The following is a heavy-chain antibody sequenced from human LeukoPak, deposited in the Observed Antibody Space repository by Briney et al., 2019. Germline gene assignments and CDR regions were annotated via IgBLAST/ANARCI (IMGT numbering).Heavy chain of an antibody. Sequence: GGSLRLSCAASGFTFSSYAMSWVRQAPGKGLEWVSAISGSGGSTHYADSVKGRFTISRDNSKNTLYLQMNSLRAEDTAVYYCAKRPSYNSGSYLSYFDYWGQGTLVTVSS. CDR2: ISGSGGST. CDR1: GFTFSSYA. CDR3: AKRPSYNSGSYLSYFDY. V-gene: IGHV3-23*01. J-gene: IGHJ4*02. D-gene: IGHD1-26*01.